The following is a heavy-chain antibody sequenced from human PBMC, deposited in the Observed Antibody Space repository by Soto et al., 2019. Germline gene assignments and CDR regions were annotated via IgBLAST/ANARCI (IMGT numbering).Heavy chain of an antibody. Sequence: ASVKVSCKASGYTFTGNYIHWVQQAPGQGPEWMGWMNPDSGGTDYAQNFQGRVTMTRDTSINTAYMELNGLSADDTAIYFCARGRDSGVIDYWGQGTQVTVSS. CDR1: GYTFTGNY. J-gene: IGHJ4*02. CDR3: ARGRDSGVIDY. CDR2: MNPDSGGT. V-gene: IGHV1-2*02. D-gene: IGHD2-15*01.